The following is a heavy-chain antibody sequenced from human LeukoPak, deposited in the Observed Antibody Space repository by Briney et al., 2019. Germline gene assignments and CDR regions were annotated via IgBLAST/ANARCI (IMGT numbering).Heavy chain of an antibody. CDR1: GSTFTSYY. V-gene: IGHV1-46*01. D-gene: IGHD2-2*01. CDR2: INPSGGST. CDR3: ARVGGYCSSTSCSIDY. J-gene: IGHJ4*02. Sequence: GASVKVSCKASGSTFTSYYMHWVRQAPGQGLEGMGIINPSGGSTSYAQKFQGRVTMTRDTSTSTVYMGLSSLRSEDTAVYYCARVGGYCSSTSCSIDYWGQGTLVTVSS.